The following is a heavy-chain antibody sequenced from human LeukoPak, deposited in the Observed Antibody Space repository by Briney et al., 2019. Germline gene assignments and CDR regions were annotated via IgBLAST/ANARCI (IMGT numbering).Heavy chain of an antibody. Sequence: PGGSLRLSCAASGFTFSSYWMSWVRQAPGKGLEWVANIKQDGSEKYYADSVKGRFTISRDNAKNSLYLQMNSLRADDTAVYYCARAISSSWSFYYYYMDVWGKGTTVTVSS. CDR3: ARAISSSWSFYYYYMDV. J-gene: IGHJ6*03. V-gene: IGHV3-7*01. CDR1: GFTFSSYW. CDR2: IKQDGSEK. D-gene: IGHD6-13*01.